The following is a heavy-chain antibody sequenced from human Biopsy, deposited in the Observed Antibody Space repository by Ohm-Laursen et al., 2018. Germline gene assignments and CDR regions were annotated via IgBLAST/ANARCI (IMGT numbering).Heavy chain of an antibody. CDR3: ARGPHSGSHSCFDY. Sequence: SVKVSCKTSGYTYSDYGVSWVRQAPGQGLEWVGGIIPMFGTANYAQMFQGRVTISADESTSTSYMELSSLTTEDTAIYYCARGPHSGSHSCFDYWGRGTLVTVSS. V-gene: IGHV1-69*13. D-gene: IGHD1-26*01. CDR2: IIPMFGTA. CDR1: GYTYSDYG. J-gene: IGHJ4*02.